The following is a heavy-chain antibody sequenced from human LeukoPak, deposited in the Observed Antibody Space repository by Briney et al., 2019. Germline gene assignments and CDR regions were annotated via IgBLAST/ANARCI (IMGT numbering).Heavy chain of an antibody. CDR1: GVSISSGGYY. Sequence: PSETLSLTRTVSGVSISSGGYYWTWIRQPAGKGLEWIGRIYSSGSTSYNPSLESRVTISVDTSKNQFSLKLSSVTAADTAVYYCARGYSSAFADLVIWGQGTMVTVSS. J-gene: IGHJ3*02. D-gene: IGHD6-19*01. V-gene: IGHV4-61*02. CDR2: IYSSGST. CDR3: ARGYSSAFADLVI.